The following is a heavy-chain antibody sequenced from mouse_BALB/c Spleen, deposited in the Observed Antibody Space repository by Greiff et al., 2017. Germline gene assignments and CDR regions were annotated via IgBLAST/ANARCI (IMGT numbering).Heavy chain of an antibody. D-gene: IGHD2-1*01. V-gene: IGHV3-8*02. CDR1: GDSITSGY. Sequence: EVQLVESGPSLVKPSQTLSLTCSVTGDSITSGYWNWIRKFPGNKLEYMGYISYSGSTYYNPSLKSRISITRDTSKNQYYLQLNSVTTEDTATYYCARFYYGNYYFDYWGQGTTLTVSS. CDR2: ISYSGST. J-gene: IGHJ2*01. CDR3: ARFYYGNYYFDY.